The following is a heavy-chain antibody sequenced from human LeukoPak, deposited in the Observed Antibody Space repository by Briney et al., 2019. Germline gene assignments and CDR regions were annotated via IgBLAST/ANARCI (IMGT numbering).Heavy chain of an antibody. Sequence: SETLSLTCTVSGGSISSGSYYWSWIRQPAGKGLEWIGRIYTSGSTNYNPSLKSRVTISVDTSKNQFSLKLSSVTAADTAVYYCARDKYYYGSGSYYPVGYYYGMDVWGQGTTVTVSS. CDR2: IYTSGST. J-gene: IGHJ6*02. V-gene: IGHV4-61*02. D-gene: IGHD3-10*01. CDR3: ARDKYYYGSGSYYPVGYYYGMDV. CDR1: GGSISSGSYY.